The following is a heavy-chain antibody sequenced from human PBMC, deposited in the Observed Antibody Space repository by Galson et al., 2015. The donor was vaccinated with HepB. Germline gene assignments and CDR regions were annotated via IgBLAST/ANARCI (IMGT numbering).Heavy chain of an antibody. D-gene: IGHD2-2*01. Sequence: SVKVSCKAFGYTFSSYGVSWVRQAPGQGLEWMGWISGYNGDTKYAQNFQGRVTMTTDTSTNTAYMELRSLRSDDTAVYYCARDTYVVVVPAAKDTPYTWFDPWGQGSLVTVSS. V-gene: IGHV1-18*01. CDR1: GYTFSSYG. J-gene: IGHJ5*02. CDR2: ISGYNGDT. CDR3: ARDTYVVVVPAAKDTPYTWFDP.